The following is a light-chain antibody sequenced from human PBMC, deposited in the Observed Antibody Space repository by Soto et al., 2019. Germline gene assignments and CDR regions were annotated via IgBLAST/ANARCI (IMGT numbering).Light chain of an antibody. CDR2: WAS. CDR1: QSILSSSNNQTY. J-gene: IGKJ1*01. V-gene: IGKV4-1*01. CDR3: QQNYGAPLS. Sequence: DIVLTQSPDSLAVSLGERATINCKSSQSILSSSNNQTYLAWYQQKPGQPPKLLIYWASTRESGVPDRFSGSGSGTDFTLTISSLQAEDVAVYYCQQNYGAPLSFGQGTKVEIK.